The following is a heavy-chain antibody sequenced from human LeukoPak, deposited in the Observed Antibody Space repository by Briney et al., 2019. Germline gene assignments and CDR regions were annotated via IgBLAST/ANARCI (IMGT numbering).Heavy chain of an antibody. J-gene: IGHJ4*02. CDR2: ISYDGSNK. CDR1: GFTFSSYG. Sequence: GRSLRLSCAASGFTFSSYGMHWVRQAPGKGLEWVAVISYDGSNKYYADSVKGRFTISRDNSKNTLYLQMNSLRAEDTAVYYCAKDHGSSWYGRDFDYWGQGTLVTVSS. D-gene: IGHD6-13*01. CDR3: AKDHGSSWYGRDFDY. V-gene: IGHV3-30*18.